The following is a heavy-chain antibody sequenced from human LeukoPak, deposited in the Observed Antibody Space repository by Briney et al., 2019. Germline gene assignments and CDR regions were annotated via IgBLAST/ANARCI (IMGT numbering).Heavy chain of an antibody. CDR1: GGSFSGYD. Sequence: SETLSLTCAVYGGSFSGYDWSWIRQPPGKGLEWIGEINHSGSTNYNPSLKSRVTISVDTSKNQFSLKLSSVTAADTAVYYCARRLGPFDYWGQGTLVTVSS. V-gene: IGHV4-34*01. CDR2: INHSGST. J-gene: IGHJ4*02. D-gene: IGHD3-16*01. CDR3: ARRLGPFDY.